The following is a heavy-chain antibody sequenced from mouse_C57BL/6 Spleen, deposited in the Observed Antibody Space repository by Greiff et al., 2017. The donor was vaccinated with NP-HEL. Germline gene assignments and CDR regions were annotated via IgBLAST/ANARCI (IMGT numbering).Heavy chain of an antibody. CDR3: TSTGAMDY. J-gene: IGHJ4*01. Sequence: VQLQQSGAELVRPGASVKLSCTASGFNIKDDYMHWVKQRPEQGLEWIGWIDPENGDTEYASKFQGKATITADTSSTTAYLQLSSLTSEDTAVYYCTSTGAMDYWGQGTSVTVSS. CDR1: GFNIKDDY. CDR2: IDPENGDT. V-gene: IGHV14-4*01.